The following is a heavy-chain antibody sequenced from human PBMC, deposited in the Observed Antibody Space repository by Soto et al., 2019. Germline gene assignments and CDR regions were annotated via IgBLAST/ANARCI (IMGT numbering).Heavy chain of an antibody. V-gene: IGHV3-23*01. CDR3: ARDIGSYPHFDY. D-gene: IGHD1-26*01. Sequence: GGSLRLSCAASGFTFSSYAMSWVRQAPGKGLEWVSAISGSGGSTYYADSVKGRFTISRDNSKNTLYLQMNSLRAEDTAVYYCARDIGSYPHFDYWGQGTLVTVSS. CDR1: GFTFSSYA. CDR2: ISGSGGST. J-gene: IGHJ4*02.